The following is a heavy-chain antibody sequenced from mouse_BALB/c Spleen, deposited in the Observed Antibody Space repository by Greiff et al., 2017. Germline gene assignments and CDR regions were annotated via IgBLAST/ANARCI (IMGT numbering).Heavy chain of an antibody. CDR2: IYPGNSDT. D-gene: IGHD2-4*01. J-gene: IGHJ3*01. V-gene: IGHV1-5*01. CDR1: GYSFTSYW. CDR3: TRDYEAWFAY. Sequence: VQLQQSGTVLARPGASVKMSCKASGYSFTSYWMHWVKQRPGQGLEWIGAIYPGNSDTSYNQKFKGKAKLTAVTSASTAYMQLSSLTTEDAAVYYCTRDYEAWFAYWGQGTLVTVSA.